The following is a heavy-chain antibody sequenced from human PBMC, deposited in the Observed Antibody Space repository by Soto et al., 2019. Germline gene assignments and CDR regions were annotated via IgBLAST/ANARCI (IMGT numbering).Heavy chain of an antibody. CDR3: ARDSPIGSTFSGYDAIDY. D-gene: IGHD5-12*01. CDR1: GGPFSNDI. V-gene: IGHV1-69*08. Sequence: QVQLEQSGAEVKKPGSSVRVSCKASGGPFSNDIITWVRQAPGQGLEWMGRIIPLLSTSTYAQKFQGRLTMTADRSTGTAYMDLKNRTSADTAVYYCARDSPIGSTFSGYDAIDYGGQGTRITVSS. J-gene: IGHJ4*02. CDR2: IIPLLSTS.